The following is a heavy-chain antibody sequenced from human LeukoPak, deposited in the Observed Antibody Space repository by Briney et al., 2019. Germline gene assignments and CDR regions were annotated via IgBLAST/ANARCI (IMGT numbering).Heavy chain of an antibody. CDR2: IFPSGGEI. J-gene: IGHJ4*02. CDR1: GFTFSTFA. Sequence: PGGSLRLSCAASGFTFSTFAMIWVRQPPGKGLEWVSSIFPSGGEIHYADSVKGRFTITRDNSKSTLSLQMNSLRAEDTAVYYCAKDLKGSGWYYWGQGTLVTVSS. D-gene: IGHD6-19*01. CDR3: AKDLKGSGWYY. V-gene: IGHV3-23*01.